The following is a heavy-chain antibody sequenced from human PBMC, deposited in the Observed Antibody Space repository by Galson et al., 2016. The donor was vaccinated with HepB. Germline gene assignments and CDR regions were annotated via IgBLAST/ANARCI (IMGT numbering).Heavy chain of an antibody. CDR1: GFVFSGYS. Sequence: SLRLSCAASGFVFSGYSMTWARQAPGKGLEWLSYISSTGTTKDYADSVKGRFAISRDNAKNSIYLQMNSLRDNDTAVYYCARDTSRAGAVRVTMLKDGEVVAPGDSWGQGTRVTVSS. J-gene: IGHJ4*02. D-gene: IGHD3-16*02. CDR3: ARDTSRAGAVRVTMLKDGEVVAPGDS. CDR2: ISSTGTTK. V-gene: IGHV3-48*02.